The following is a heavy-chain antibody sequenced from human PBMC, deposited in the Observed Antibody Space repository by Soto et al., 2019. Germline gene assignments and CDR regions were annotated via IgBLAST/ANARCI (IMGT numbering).Heavy chain of an antibody. CDR2: IYWDDTK. V-gene: IGHV2-5*02. D-gene: IGHD4-17*01. CDR1: GFSLTSGVVG. CDR3: AHRHDYGTGSVFFDY. J-gene: IGHJ4*02. Sequence: QITLKESGPALVRPTQTLTLTCTFSGFSLTSGVVGVGWIRQPPGKALEWLALIYWDDTKRYTPSLKSRLTLTKDTSKSEVVLTMTNMDPADTATYYCAHRHDYGTGSVFFDYWGQGTLVTVTS.